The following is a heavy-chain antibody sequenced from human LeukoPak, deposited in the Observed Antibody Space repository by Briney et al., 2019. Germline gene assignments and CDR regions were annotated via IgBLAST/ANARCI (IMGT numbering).Heavy chain of an antibody. Sequence: GGSLRLSCAASGFTFTSYEMNWVRQAPGKGPEWVSYISSSGSSIYQADSVKGRFTISRDKAKNSLYLQMNSLRAEDTAVYYCAREIYCTSTTCNWFDPWGQGTLVTVSS. V-gene: IGHV3-48*03. J-gene: IGHJ5*02. D-gene: IGHD2-2*01. CDR1: GFTFTSYE. CDR3: AREIYCTSTTCNWFDP. CDR2: ISSSGSSI.